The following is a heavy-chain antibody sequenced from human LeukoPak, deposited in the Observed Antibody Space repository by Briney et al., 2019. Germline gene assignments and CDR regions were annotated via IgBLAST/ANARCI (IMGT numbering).Heavy chain of an antibody. CDR1: GFTFDDYA. CDR2: ISWNSGSI. Sequence: PGRSLRLSCAASGFTFDDYAMHWVRQAPGKGLEWVSGISWNSGSIGYADSVKGRFTISRDNAKNSLYLQMNSLRAEDTALYYCAKEKGYCGSGSRDFDYWGQGTLVTVSS. J-gene: IGHJ4*02. D-gene: IGHD3-10*01. V-gene: IGHV3-9*01. CDR3: AKEKGYCGSGSRDFDY.